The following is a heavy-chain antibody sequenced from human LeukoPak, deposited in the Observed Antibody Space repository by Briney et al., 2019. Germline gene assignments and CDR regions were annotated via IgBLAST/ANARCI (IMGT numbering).Heavy chain of an antibody. CDR1: GGSISRYY. D-gene: IGHD1-1*01. J-gene: IGHJ5*02. V-gene: IGHV4-59*01. CDR3: ARHSTSGTNLDWFDP. CDR2: IYYSGCT. Sequence: SETGSLTCTVSGGSISRYYWSCIRHPPGKGLECIGYIYYSGCTNYNTSLKSQVSISVDTSKSQFSLRLSSVTAADTAVYYCARHSTSGTNLDWFDPWGQGTLDTVSS.